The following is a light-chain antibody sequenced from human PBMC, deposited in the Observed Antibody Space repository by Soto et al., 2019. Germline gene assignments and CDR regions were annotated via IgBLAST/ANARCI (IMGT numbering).Light chain of an antibody. Sequence: IVLTQSPGTLSLSPGEIATLSCRASQSGSSSYLAWYQQKAGLAPRLLIYGASTRATGIPDRFSGSGSGTDFTLTISRLEPEDIAVYFCQHYGYFKWKFGQGTRWISN. J-gene: IGKJ1*01. CDR3: QHYGYFKWK. CDR2: GAS. CDR1: QSGSSSY. V-gene: IGKV3-20*01.